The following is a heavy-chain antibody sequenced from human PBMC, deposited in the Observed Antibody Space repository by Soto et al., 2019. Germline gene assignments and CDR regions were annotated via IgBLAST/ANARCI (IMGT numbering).Heavy chain of an antibody. Sequence: QVQLVQSGAEVKKPGASVKVSCKASGYTFTSYGISWVRQAPGQGLEWMGWISAYNGNTNYAQKLQGRVTMTTDTSTSTAYMELRSLRSDDTAVYYCARAPRGAMIVPGWGYYFDYWGQGTLVTVSS. CDR2: ISAYNGNT. J-gene: IGHJ4*02. D-gene: IGHD3-22*01. CDR1: GYTFTSYG. CDR3: ARAPRGAMIVPGWGYYFDY. V-gene: IGHV1-18*01.